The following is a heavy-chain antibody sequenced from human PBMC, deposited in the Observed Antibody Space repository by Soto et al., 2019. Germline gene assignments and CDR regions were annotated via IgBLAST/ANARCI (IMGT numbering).Heavy chain of an antibody. D-gene: IGHD3-10*01. V-gene: IGHV4-30-4*01. CDR3: ARVGGFGATTIDY. CDR1: GGSISSGDYY. Sequence: QVQLQESGPGLVKPSQTLSLTCTVSGGSISSGDYYWSWIRQPPGKGLEWIGYIYYSGSTYYNPSLKIRVTISVDTSKNQFPLKLSSVTAADTAVYYCARVGGFGATTIDYWGQGTLVTVSS. CDR2: IYYSGST. J-gene: IGHJ4*02.